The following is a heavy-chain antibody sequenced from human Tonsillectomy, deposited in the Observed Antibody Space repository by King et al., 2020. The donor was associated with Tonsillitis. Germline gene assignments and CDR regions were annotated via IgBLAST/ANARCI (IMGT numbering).Heavy chain of an antibody. J-gene: IGHJ4*02. CDR3: AHRRAGGTYGYYFDY. CDR2: IYWDDDK. V-gene: IGHV2-5*02. CDR1: GFSLSTSGVG. Sequence: ITLKESGPTLVIPTQTLTLTCTFSGFSLSTSGVGVGWIRQPPGKALEWLALIYWDDDKRYSPSLRSRLTITKDTSKNQVVLTMTNMDPVDTATYYCAHRRAGGTYGYYFDYWGQGTLVTVSS. D-gene: IGHD1-26*01.